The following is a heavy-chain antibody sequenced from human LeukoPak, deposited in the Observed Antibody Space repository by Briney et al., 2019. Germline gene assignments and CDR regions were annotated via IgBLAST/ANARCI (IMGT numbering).Heavy chain of an antibody. Sequence: SETLSLTCAVYGGSLSGYYWSWVREPPGKGLEWFGEINHSGSTNYNTILKSRVTILVDTSKKKYSLTLCSLTSAASVVYTCAAGSGLYYDDAFDIGGQGTMVTVSS. D-gene: IGHD3-3*01. V-gene: IGHV4-34*01. J-gene: IGHJ3*02. CDR1: GGSLSGYY. CDR2: INHSGST. CDR3: AAGSGLYYDDAFDI.